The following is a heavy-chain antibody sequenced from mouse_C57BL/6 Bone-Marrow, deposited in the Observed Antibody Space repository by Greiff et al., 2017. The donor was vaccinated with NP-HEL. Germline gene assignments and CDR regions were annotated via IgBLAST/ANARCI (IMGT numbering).Heavy chain of an antibody. CDR2: IYPGNSDT. Sequence: EVQLQQSGTVLARPGASVKMSCKTSGYTFTSYWMHWVNQRPGQGLEWIGAIYPGNSDTSYNQKFKGKAKLTAVTSASTAYMELSSLTNEDSAVYYCTRYGGDYEYDGAYWGQGTLVTVSA. D-gene: IGHD2-4*01. V-gene: IGHV1-5*01. CDR3: TRYGGDYEYDGAY. CDR1: GYTFTSYW. J-gene: IGHJ3*01.